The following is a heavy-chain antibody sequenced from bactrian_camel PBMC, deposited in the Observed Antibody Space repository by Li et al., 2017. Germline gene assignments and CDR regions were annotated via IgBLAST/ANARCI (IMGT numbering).Heavy chain of an antibody. D-gene: IGHD4*01. CDR3: AADPRRNGCYFPRLIDYELQY. Sequence: QVQLVESGGGSVQAGGSLRLSCLVSGNIDIRRACKAWFRQAPGKEREAVASIYTVSRNTYYPDYADSVKGRFTISLDNAKTLSLKMNNLKTEDTAVYYCAADPRRNGCYFPRLIDYELQYWGQGTQVTVS. CDR1: GNIDIRRAC. J-gene: IGHJ4*01. V-gene: IGHV3-2*01. CDR2: IYTVSRNT.